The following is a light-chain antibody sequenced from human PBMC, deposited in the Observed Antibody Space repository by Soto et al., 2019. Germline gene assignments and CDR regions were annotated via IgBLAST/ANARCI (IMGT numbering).Light chain of an antibody. Sequence: EIVLTQSPGTLSLSPGERATLSCRASQSLTSDYLAWYQQKPGQAPRLLIYGASSRAAGIPDRFSGSGSGTDFTLTISRLEPEDFAVYYCHQYQTSPPSYTFGQGNKLEI. V-gene: IGKV3-20*01. J-gene: IGKJ2*01. CDR2: GAS. CDR3: HQYQTSPPSYT. CDR1: QSLTSDY.